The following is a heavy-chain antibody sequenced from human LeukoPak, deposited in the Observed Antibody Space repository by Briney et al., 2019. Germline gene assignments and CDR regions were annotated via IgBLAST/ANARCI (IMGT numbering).Heavy chain of an antibody. CDR2: ISYDGSNK. D-gene: IGHD2-2*01. CDR1: GFTFSSYA. J-gene: IGHJ6*03. V-gene: IGHV3-30*04. Sequence: GGSLRLSCAASGFTFSSYAMHWVRQAPGKGQEWVAVISYDGSNKYYADSVKGRFTISRDNSKNTLYLQMNSLRAEDTAVYYCARDQVGRYFVVVPAAQRNYYYYYMDVWGKGTTVTVSS. CDR3: ARDQVGRYFVVVPAAQRNYYYYYMDV.